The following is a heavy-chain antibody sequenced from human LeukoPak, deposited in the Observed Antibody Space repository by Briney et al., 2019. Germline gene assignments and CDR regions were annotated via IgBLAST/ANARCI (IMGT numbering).Heavy chain of an antibody. CDR3: ARAPSWFDP. V-gene: IGHV3-23*01. J-gene: IGHJ5*02. CDR2: ISGTAGRT. Sequence: GGSLRLSCAASGFTFSTYGMSWVRQAPGKGLEWVSAISGTAGRTKYADSVKGRFTISRDNANNTLFLQMNSLRAEDTAVYYCARAPSWFDPWGQGTLVTVSS. CDR1: GFTFSTYG.